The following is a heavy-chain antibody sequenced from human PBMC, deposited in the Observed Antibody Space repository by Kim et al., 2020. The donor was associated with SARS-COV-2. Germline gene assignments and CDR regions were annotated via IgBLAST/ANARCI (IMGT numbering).Heavy chain of an antibody. D-gene: IGHD3-10*01. V-gene: IGHV3-15*01. CDR3: STGLTMVRGVINTVASDY. J-gene: IGHJ4*02. Sequence: GGSLRLSCAASGFTFSNAWMNWVRQAPGKGLEWVGRIKSKTDAGSIDYAAPVKGRFTISRDDSKNTLYLHMNSLRTEDTAVYYCSTGLTMVRGVINTVASDYWGQGTLVTVSS. CDR1: GFTFSNAW. CDR2: IKSKTDAGSI.